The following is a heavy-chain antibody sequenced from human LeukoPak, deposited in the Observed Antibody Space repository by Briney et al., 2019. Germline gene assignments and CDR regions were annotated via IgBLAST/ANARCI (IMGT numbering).Heavy chain of an antibody. CDR3: ARDATRSVIVGAEDGFDY. J-gene: IGHJ4*02. V-gene: IGHV1-18*01. CDR2: ISAHNGNT. Sequence: ASVKVSCKASGYSFISYGLRWVRQAPGQGLEWMGWISAHNGNTNYAQKLQGRVTMTIDTSTTTAYMELRSLRSGDTAIYYCARDATRSVIVGAEDGFDYWGQGTLVTVSS. D-gene: IGHD1-26*01. CDR1: GYSFISYG.